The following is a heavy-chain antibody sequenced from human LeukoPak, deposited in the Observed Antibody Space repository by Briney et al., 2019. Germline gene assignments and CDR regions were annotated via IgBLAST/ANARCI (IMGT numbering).Heavy chain of an antibody. CDR1: GYSISSGYY. CDR3: ANLLLYGDYFDY. J-gene: IGHJ4*02. D-gene: IGHD4-17*01. Sequence: PSETLSPTCAVSGYSISSGYYWGWIRQPPGKGLEWIGSIYHSGSTYYNPPLKSRATISVDTSKNQFSLKLSSVSAADTAVYYCANLLLYGDYFDYWGQGTLVTVSS. CDR2: IYHSGST. V-gene: IGHV4-38-2*01.